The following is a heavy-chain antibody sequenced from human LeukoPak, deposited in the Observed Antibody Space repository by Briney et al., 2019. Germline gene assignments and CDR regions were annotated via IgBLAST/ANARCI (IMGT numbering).Heavy chain of an antibody. CDR2: IYSGGST. V-gene: IGHV3-66*01. CDR1: GFTVSSNY. Sequence: GGSLRLSCAASGFTVSSNYMSWVRQAPGKGLEWVSVIYSGGSTYYADSVKGRFTISRDNAKNSLYLQMNSLRAEDTAVYYCTRELGFGELLPYFDYWGQGTLVTVSS. CDR3: TRELGFGELLPYFDY. D-gene: IGHD3-10*01. J-gene: IGHJ4*02.